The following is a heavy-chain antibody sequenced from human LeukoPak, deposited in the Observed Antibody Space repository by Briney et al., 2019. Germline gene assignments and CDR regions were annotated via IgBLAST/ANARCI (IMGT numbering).Heavy chain of an antibody. V-gene: IGHV3-20*04. CDR2: INWNGGST. J-gene: IGHJ5*02. Sequence: GGALRLSCAAPGFTFDDYGMSWVRQAPGKGREWVSGINWNGGSTGYADSVKGRFTISRDNAKNSLYLQMNSLRAEDTALYYCAREGGGNWFDPWGQGTLVTVSS. CDR1: GFTFDDYG. CDR3: AREGGGNWFDP. D-gene: IGHD3-16*01.